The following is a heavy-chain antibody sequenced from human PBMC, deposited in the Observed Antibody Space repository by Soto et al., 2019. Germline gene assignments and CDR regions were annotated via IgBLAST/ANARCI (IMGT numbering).Heavy chain of an antibody. V-gene: IGHV3-21*04. CDR2: ISSSSSYI. CDR3: ARDGPFISVTAPAHYYGMDV. D-gene: IGHD2-21*02. J-gene: IGHJ6*02. Sequence: EVQLVESGGGLVKPGGSLRLSCAASGFTFSSYSMNWVRQAPGKGLEWVSSISSSSSYIYYADSVKGRFTISRDNAKNSLYLEMNSLRAEDTAVYYCARDGPFISVTAPAHYYGMDVWGQGTTVTVSS. CDR1: GFTFSSYS.